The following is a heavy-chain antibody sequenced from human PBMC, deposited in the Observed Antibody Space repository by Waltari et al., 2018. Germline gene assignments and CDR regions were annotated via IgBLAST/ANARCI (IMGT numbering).Heavy chain of an antibody. Sequence: EVQLVESGGGLVQPGGSLRLSCAASGFTLSSYWMSWGRQAPGKGLEWVANIKKDGSEEYYGDSVRGRFTISRDNAKNSLYLQMNSLRPEDTAVYYCARDQWFAFDIWGQGTMVTVSS. V-gene: IGHV3-7*01. CDR2: IKKDGSEE. D-gene: IGHD3-22*01. CDR1: GFTLSSYW. CDR3: ARDQWFAFDI. J-gene: IGHJ3*02.